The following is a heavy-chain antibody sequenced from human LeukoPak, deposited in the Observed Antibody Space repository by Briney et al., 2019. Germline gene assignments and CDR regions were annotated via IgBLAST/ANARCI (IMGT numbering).Heavy chain of an antibody. J-gene: IGHJ4*02. V-gene: IGHV6-1*01. CDR1: GDSVSSNSAA. D-gene: IGHD4-17*01. CDR2: TYYRSKWYN. CDR3: AKDEQDYGDYVLYFDY. Sequence: KPSQTLSLTCAISGDSVSSNSAAWNWIRQSPSRGLEWLGRTYYRSKWYNDYAVSVKSRITINPDTSKNQFSLQLNSVTPEDTAVYYCAKDEQDYGDYVLYFDYWGQGTLVTVSS.